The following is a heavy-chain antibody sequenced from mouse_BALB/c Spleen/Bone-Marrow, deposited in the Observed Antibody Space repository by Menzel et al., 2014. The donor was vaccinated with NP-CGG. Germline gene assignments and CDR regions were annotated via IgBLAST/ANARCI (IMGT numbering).Heavy chain of an antibody. J-gene: IGHJ2*01. CDR1: GYTFTNYW. CDR2: FYPGGGYT. V-gene: IGHV1-63*02. Sequence: QVQLQQPGAELVRPGTSVKISCKASGYTFTNYWLGWIKQRPGHGLEWIGDFYPGGGYTNYNEEFKGKATLTADASSSTAYMQLSSLTSEDSAVYFCARTAYFDYWGQGTTLTVSS. CDR3: ARTAYFDY.